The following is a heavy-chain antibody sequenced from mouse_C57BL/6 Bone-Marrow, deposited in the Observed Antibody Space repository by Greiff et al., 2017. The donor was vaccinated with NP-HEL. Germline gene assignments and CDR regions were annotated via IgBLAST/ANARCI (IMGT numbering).Heavy chain of an antibody. CDR1: GYTFTSYW. J-gene: IGHJ1*03. V-gene: IGHV1-64*01. D-gene: IGHD2-12*01. Sequence: QVQLQQPGAELVKPGASVKLSCKASGYTFTSYWMHWVRQRPGQGLEWIGMIHPNSGSTNYNEKFKSKATLTVDKSSSTAYMQLSSLTSEDSAVYYCARGLRRRYFDVWGTGTTVTVSS. CDR3: ARGLRRRYFDV. CDR2: IHPNSGST.